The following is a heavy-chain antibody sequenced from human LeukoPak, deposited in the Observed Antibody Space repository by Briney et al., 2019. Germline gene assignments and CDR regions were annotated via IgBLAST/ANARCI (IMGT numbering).Heavy chain of an antibody. CDR3: ASLGSNDY. V-gene: IGHV4-61*02. CDR1: GDSISSGSYY. CDR2: VYRNGNI. J-gene: IGHJ4*02. Sequence: SETLPLTCTVSGDSISSGSYYWNWIRQPAGKGLEWIGRVYRNGNINYNPSLKSRVTISPDTSKNQFSLKLTSVTAADTAVYYCASLGSNDYWGQGTLVTVSS. D-gene: IGHD2-2*01.